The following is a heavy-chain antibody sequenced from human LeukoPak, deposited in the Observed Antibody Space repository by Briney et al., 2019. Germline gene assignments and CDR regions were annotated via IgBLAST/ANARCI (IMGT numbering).Heavy chain of an antibody. Sequence: SVKVSCKASGGTFSSYAISWVRQAPGQGLEWMGGIIPIFGTANYAQKFQGRVTITADESTSTAYMKLSSLRSEDTAVYYCASSDTAMVTPAEYFQHWGQGTLVTVSS. J-gene: IGHJ1*01. CDR3: ASSDTAMVTPAEYFQH. CDR1: GGTFSSYA. V-gene: IGHV1-69*13. D-gene: IGHD5-18*01. CDR2: IIPIFGTA.